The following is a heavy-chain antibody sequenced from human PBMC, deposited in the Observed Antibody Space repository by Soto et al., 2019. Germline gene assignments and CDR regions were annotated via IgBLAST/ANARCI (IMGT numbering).Heavy chain of an antibody. CDR3: ARVGADP. J-gene: IGHJ5*02. CDR1: GGTFSSYA. V-gene: IGHV1-69*01. CDR2: VIPIFGTA. Sequence: QVQLVQSGAEVKKPGSSVTVSCKASGGTFSSYAISWVRQAPGQGLEWMGGVIPIFGTANYAQKFQGRVTITADESTSTDYLELSSLRSEDTAVYDCARVGADPRGQGTLVTGSS.